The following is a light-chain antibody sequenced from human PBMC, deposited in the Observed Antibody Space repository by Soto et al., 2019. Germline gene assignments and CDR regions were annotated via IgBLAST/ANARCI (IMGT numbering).Light chain of an antibody. Sequence: EIVLTQSPDTLSLSPGERATLFCRASQSVSSDYLVWYQQKPGQAPRLLIYGASRRATGIPDRFSGSGSGTDFILTISRLEPEDFAVYYCQQYTSSLITFGQGTRLEIK. CDR2: GAS. V-gene: IGKV3-20*01. CDR1: QSVSSDY. J-gene: IGKJ5*01. CDR3: QQYTSSLIT.